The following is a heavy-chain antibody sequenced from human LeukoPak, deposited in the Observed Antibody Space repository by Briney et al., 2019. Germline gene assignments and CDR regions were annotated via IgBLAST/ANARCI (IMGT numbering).Heavy chain of an antibody. V-gene: IGHV3-30-3*01. CDR3: ARDSSGWSYFDY. D-gene: IGHD6-19*01. Sequence: GSLRLSCAASGFNFFSYAMHWVRQAPGKGLEWVAVMSFDGGSTEYADSVKGRFTISRDNSKNTLYLQMNSLRPEDTAVYYCARDSSGWSYFDYWGQGTLVTVSS. CDR1: GFNFFSYA. J-gene: IGHJ4*02. CDR2: MSFDGGST.